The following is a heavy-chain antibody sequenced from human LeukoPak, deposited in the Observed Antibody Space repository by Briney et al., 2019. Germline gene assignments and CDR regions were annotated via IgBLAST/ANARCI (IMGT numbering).Heavy chain of an antibody. J-gene: IGHJ4*02. CDR1: GFTFSSYW. Sequence: PGGSLRLSCAATGFTFSSYWMSWVRQAPGKGLEWVANIKQDGSEKYYVDSVKGRFTISRDNAKKSLYLQINSLRTEDTAVYYCATKSGTYYNYWGRGSLVTVSS. V-gene: IGHV3-7*03. D-gene: IGHD1-26*01. CDR3: ATKSGTYYNY. CDR2: IKQDGSEK.